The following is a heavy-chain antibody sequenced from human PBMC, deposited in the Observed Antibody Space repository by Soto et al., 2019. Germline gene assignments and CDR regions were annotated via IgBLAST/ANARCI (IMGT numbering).Heavy chain of an antibody. V-gene: IGHV1-18*01. Sequence: QVQLVQSGAEVKKPGASLKVSCKASGYTFTSDGISWVRQAPGQGREWMGWIGAYNGNTNYAQKLQDRVTMTTDTSTSTAYMELRSLRSEDTAVYYCARASGSSYWFDPWGQGTLVTVSS. D-gene: IGHD1-26*01. CDR3: ARASGSSYWFDP. J-gene: IGHJ5*02. CDR1: GYTFTSDG. CDR2: IGAYNGNT.